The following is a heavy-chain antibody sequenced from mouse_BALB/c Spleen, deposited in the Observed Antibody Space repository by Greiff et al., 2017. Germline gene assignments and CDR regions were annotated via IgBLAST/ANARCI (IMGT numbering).Heavy chain of an antibody. J-gene: IGHJ4*01. Sequence: EVQLQESGAELVKPGASVKLSCTASGFNIKDTYMHWVKQRPEQGLEWIGRIDPANGNTKYDPKFQGKATITADTSSNTAYLQLSSLTSEDTAVYYCALRGDYAMDYWGQGTSVTVSS. D-gene: IGHD2-12*01. V-gene: IGHV14-3*02. CDR1: GFNIKDTY. CDR3: ALRGDYAMDY. CDR2: IDPANGNT.